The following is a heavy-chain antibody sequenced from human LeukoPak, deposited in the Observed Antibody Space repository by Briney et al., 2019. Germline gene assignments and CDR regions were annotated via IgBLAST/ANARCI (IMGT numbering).Heavy chain of an antibody. D-gene: IGHD6-13*01. CDR2: ISWNSNSI. Sequence: GGSLRLSCAASGFTFDDYAMHWVRQAPGKGLEWVSGISWNSNSIGYADSVKGRFTISRDNTKNSLYLQMNSLRAEDTALYYCAKALTPAAGIDYWGQGTLVTVSS. V-gene: IGHV3-9*01. CDR1: GFTFDDYA. J-gene: IGHJ4*02. CDR3: AKALTPAAGIDY.